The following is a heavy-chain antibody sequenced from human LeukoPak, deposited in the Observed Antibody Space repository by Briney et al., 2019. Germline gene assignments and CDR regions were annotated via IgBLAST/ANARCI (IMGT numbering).Heavy chain of an antibody. Sequence: SETLSLTCTVSGGSISSYYWSWIRQPAGKGLEWIGRIYTSGSTYYNASLKSQVSISIDTSKNQFSLRLTSVTAADTAVYYCARQTGSGLFILPGGQGTLVTVSS. CDR1: GGSISSYY. D-gene: IGHD3/OR15-3a*01. CDR3: ARQTGSGLFILP. CDR2: IYTSGST. V-gene: IGHV4-4*07. J-gene: IGHJ4*02.